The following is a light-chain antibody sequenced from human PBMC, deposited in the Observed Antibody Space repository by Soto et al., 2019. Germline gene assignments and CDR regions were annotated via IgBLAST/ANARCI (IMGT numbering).Light chain of an antibody. CDR1: QSVSSY. V-gene: IGKV3-11*01. CDR2: DAS. CDR3: QQRSNWPFLT. Sequence: EIVLTQSPATLSLSPGERATLSCRASQSVSSYLAWYQQKPGQAPRLLIYDASNRATGIPARFSGSGSGTDFPLPISSLEPEDFAVSYCQQRSNWPFLTFGGGTKVEIK. J-gene: IGKJ4*01.